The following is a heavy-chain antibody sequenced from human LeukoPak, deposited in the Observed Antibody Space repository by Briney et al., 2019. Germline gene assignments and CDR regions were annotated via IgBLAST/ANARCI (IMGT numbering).Heavy chain of an antibody. V-gene: IGHV4-39*07. CDR2: IYYSGST. J-gene: IGHJ4*02. D-gene: IGHD3-3*01. Sequence: SETLSLTCTVSGGSISSSSYYWGWIRQPPGKGLEWIGSIYYSGSTYYNPSLKSRVTISVDTSKNQFSLKLSSVTAADTAVYYCARVLGFYDTGFYYFGYWGQGTLVTVSS. CDR3: ARVLGFYDTGFYYFGY. CDR1: GGSISSSSYY.